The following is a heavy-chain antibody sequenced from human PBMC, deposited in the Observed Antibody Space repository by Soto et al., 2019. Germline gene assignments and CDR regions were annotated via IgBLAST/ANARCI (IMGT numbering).Heavy chain of an antibody. J-gene: IGHJ3*01. CDR1: GFSISSGNY. CDR2: VYHGGNT. CDR3: ARARWYDAFHF. V-gene: IGHV4-38-2*01. Sequence: SETLSLTCAVSGFSISSGNYWGCIRKHPGKGLEWIGSVYHGGNTYYNPSLKSRVSISIDLSKNQFSLKLTSVTAADTAAYYCARARWYDAFHFWGQGTVVSV. D-gene: IGHD2-15*01.